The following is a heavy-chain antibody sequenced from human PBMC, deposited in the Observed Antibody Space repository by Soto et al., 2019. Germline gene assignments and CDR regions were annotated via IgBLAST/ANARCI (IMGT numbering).Heavy chain of an antibody. CDR2: ISYDGSNK. D-gene: IGHD3-3*01. V-gene: IGHV3-30-3*01. Sequence: GGSLRLSCAASGFTFSSYAMHWVRQAPGKGLEWVVVISYDGSNKYYADSVKGRFTISRDNSKNTLYLQMNSLRAEDTAVYYCARDRKMEWLLYWFDPWGQGTLVTVSS. CDR1: GFTFSSYA. CDR3: ARDRKMEWLLYWFDP. J-gene: IGHJ5*02.